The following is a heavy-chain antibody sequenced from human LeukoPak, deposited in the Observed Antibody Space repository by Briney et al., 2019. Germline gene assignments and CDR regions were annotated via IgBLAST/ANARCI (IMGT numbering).Heavy chain of an antibody. Sequence: PSETLSLTCTVSGGSISGYYWSWLRQTPGKGLECIGYTYYSGSTNYNPSLKSRVTISVDTSKNQFSLKLSSVTAADTAVYYCARSLSVSSDFDYWGQGTLVTVSS. V-gene: IGHV4-59*01. CDR1: GGSISGYY. J-gene: IGHJ4*02. D-gene: IGHD6-6*01. CDR2: TYYSGST. CDR3: ARSLSVSSDFDY.